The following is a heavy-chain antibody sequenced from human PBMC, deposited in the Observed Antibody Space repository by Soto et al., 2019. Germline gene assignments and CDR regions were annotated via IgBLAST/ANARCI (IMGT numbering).Heavy chain of an antibody. J-gene: IGHJ6*02. V-gene: IGHV3-15*01. CDR3: TAPYSSGWRAYYYYGMDV. D-gene: IGHD6-19*01. Sequence: PGGSLRLSCAASGFTFSNAWMSWVRQAPGKGLEWVGRIKSKTDGGTTDYAAPVKGRFTISRDDSKNTLYLQMNSLKTEDTAVYYCTAPYSSGWRAYYYYGMDVWGQQTTVPVSS. CDR1: GFTFSNAW. CDR2: IKSKTDGGTT.